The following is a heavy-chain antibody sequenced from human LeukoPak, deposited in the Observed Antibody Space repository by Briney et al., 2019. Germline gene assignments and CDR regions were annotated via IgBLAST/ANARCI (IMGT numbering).Heavy chain of an antibody. Sequence: PGGSLRLPCAASGFTFSSYAMSWVRQAPGKGLEWVSAISGSGGSTYYADSVKGRFTISRDNSKNTLYLQMNSLRAEDTAVYYCAKSPLIAAAGTARTYYYDSSGYYVDYWGQGTLVTVSS. CDR2: ISGSGGST. CDR1: GFTFSSYA. J-gene: IGHJ4*02. V-gene: IGHV3-23*01. CDR3: AKSPLIAAAGTARTYYYDSSGYYVDY. D-gene: IGHD3-22*01.